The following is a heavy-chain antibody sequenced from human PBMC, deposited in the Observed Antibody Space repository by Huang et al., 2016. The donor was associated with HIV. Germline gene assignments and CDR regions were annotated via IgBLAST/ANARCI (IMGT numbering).Heavy chain of an antibody. J-gene: IGHJ4*02. CDR2: INHSGSP. CDR3: ARERRKRGFWLAAYHFDY. D-gene: IGHD6-19*01. CDR1: GGSFSGYY. V-gene: IGHV4-34*01. Sequence: QVQLQQWGAGLLKPSETLSLTCAVYGGSFSGYYWSWIRQPPGKGRGWIGEINHSGSPNYNPSLKRRVTISVDTSKNQVSLKLSSVTTADTAVYYCARERRKRGFWLAAYHFDYWGQGTLVTVSS.